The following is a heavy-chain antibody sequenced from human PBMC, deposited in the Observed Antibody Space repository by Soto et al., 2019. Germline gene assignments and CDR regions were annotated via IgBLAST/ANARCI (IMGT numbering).Heavy chain of an antibody. CDR1: GFTMSGNY. Sequence: AGSLRRYRATAGFTMSGNYRSWVRQNTGKGLEWVSAISCSGGSTYYADSVKGRFTISRDNSKNTLYLQMNSLRAEDTAVYYCAKGVGSRETYYYDSSCYYMYHNYYYYGMGVWGQGTTVTVSS. D-gene: IGHD3-22*01. J-gene: IGHJ6*02. CDR3: AKGVGSRETYYYDSSCYYMYHNYYYYGMGV. V-gene: IGHV3-23*01. CDR2: ISCSGGST.